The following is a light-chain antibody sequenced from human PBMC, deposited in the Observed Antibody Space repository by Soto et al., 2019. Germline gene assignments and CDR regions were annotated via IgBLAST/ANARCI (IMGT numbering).Light chain of an antibody. V-gene: IGLV2-8*01. J-gene: IGLJ3*02. CDR1: SSDVGAYKY. Sequence: QSALTQPPSASGSPGQSVTISCTGTSSDVGAYKYVSWYQQYPGKPPKLMIYEVSKRPSGVPDRFSGSKSGNTASLTVSGLQAEDEADYYCTSYVGSNIWVFGGGTKLTVL. CDR2: EVS. CDR3: TSYVGSNIWV.